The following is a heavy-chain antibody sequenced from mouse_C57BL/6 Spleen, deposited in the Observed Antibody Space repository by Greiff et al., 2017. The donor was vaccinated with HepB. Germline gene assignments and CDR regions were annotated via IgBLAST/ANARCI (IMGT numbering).Heavy chain of an antibody. Sequence: QVQLQQSGTELVKPGASVKLSCKASGYTFTSYWMHWVKQRPGQGLEWIGNINPSNGGTNYNEKFKSKATLTVDKSSSTAYMQLSSLTSEDSAVYYCALDTTVVDWYFDVWGTGTTVTVSS. CDR1: GYTFTSYW. V-gene: IGHV1-53*01. CDR2: INPSNGGT. D-gene: IGHD1-1*01. J-gene: IGHJ1*03. CDR3: ALDTTVVDWYFDV.